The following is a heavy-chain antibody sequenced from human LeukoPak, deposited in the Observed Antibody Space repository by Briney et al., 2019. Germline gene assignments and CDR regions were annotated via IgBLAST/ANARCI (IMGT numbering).Heavy chain of an antibody. Sequence: PGGSLRLSCAASGFTFSNYWMSWVRQAPGKGLEWVANIKEDGSETYYVDSVKGRFTISRDNAKNSLDLQMNSLRAEDTAVYYCATGGPGFLEWLPLDNWDQGTLATVSS. J-gene: IGHJ4*02. V-gene: IGHV3-7*01. D-gene: IGHD3-3*01. CDR3: ATGGPGFLEWLPLDN. CDR2: IKEDGSET. CDR1: GFTFSNYW.